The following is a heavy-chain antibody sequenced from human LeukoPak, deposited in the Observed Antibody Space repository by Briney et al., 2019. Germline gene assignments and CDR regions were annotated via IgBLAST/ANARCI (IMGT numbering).Heavy chain of an antibody. V-gene: IGHV4-34*01. CDR1: GGSFSGYY. CDR3: ASDYGGNVAAAFDI. Sequence: SETLSLTCAVYGGSFSGYYWSWIRQPPGKGLEWIGEINHSGSTNYNPSPKSRVTISVDTSKNQFSLKLSSVTAADTAVYYCASDYGGNVAAAFDIWGQGTMVTVSS. D-gene: IGHD4-23*01. CDR2: INHSGST. J-gene: IGHJ3*02.